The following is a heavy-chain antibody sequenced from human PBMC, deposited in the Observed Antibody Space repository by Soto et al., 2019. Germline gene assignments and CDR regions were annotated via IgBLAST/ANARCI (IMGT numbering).Heavy chain of an antibody. Sequence: SETLSLTSAVYGGSFSGYYWSWIRQPPGKGLEWIGEINHSGSTNYNPSLKSRVTISVDTSKNQFSLKLSSVTAADTAVYYCARDSISPTYYYYGMDVWGQGTTVTVSS. V-gene: IGHV4-34*01. CDR3: ARDSISPTYYYYGMDV. D-gene: IGHD3-9*01. CDR1: GGSFSGYY. J-gene: IGHJ6*02. CDR2: INHSGST.